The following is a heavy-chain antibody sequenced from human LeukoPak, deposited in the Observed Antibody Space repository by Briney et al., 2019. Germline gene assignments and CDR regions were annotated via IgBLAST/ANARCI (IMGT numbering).Heavy chain of an antibody. Sequence: ASVKVSCKASGYTFTGYYMHWVRQAPGQGREWMGWINPNSGGTNYAQKFQGRVTMTRDTSISTAYMELSRLRSDDTAVDYCASHIIGYCSSTSCHELDYWGQGTLVTVSS. CDR2: INPNSGGT. D-gene: IGHD2-2*01. J-gene: IGHJ4*02. V-gene: IGHV1-2*02. CDR3: ASHIIGYCSSTSCHELDY. CDR1: GYTFTGYY.